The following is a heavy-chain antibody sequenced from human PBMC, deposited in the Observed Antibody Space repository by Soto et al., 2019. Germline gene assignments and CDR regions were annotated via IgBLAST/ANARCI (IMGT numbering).Heavy chain of an antibody. V-gene: IGHV3-21*01. J-gene: IGHJ6*02. CDR3: ARDRVGQDYYGMDV. CDR1: GLTFSSYS. Sequence: GGSLRLSCAASGLTFSSYSMNWVRQATGKGLEWVSSISSSSSYIYYADSVKGRFTISRDNAKNSLYLQMNSLRAEDTAVYYCARDRVGQDYYGMDVWGQGTTVTVSS. D-gene: IGHD2-15*01. CDR2: ISSSSSYI.